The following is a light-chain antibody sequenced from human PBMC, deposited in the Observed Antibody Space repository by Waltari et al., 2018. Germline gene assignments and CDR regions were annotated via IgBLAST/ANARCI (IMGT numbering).Light chain of an antibody. J-gene: IGKJ1*01. CDR2: DAS. CDR1: ESIGRT. Sequence: EIVLTQSPGTLSLSPGKRVTLSCRASESIGRTLAWYQQKPGQPPRLLVYDASSRATGIPGRFSGSGSGTDFSLTISRLEPEDFAVYYCQKYGTRPATFGQGTKVEIK. V-gene: IGKV3-20*01. CDR3: QKYGTRPAT.